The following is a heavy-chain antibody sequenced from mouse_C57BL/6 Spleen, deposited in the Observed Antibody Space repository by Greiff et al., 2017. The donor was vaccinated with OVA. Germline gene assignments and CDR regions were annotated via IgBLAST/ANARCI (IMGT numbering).Heavy chain of an antibody. V-gene: IGHV5-12*01. CDR1: GFTFSDYY. CDR3: ARGSGSRGYYAMDY. D-gene: IGHD3-1*01. Sequence: EVKLLESGGGLVQPGGSLKLSCAASGFTFSDYYMYWVRQTPEKRLEWVAYISNGGGSTYYPDTVKGLFTISRDNAKNTLYLQMSRLKSEDTAMYYCARGSGSRGYYAMDYWGQGTSVTVSS. CDR2: ISNGGGST. J-gene: IGHJ4*01.